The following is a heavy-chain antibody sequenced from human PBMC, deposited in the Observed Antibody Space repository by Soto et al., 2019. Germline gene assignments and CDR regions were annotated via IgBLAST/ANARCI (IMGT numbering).Heavy chain of an antibody. CDR2: ISSSATYA. V-gene: IGHV3-11*06. D-gene: IGHD3-22*01. J-gene: IGHJ4*02. CDR1: GFTFSDYY. Sequence: GGSLRLSCAASGFTFSDYYMSWIRQAPGKGLEWLSYISSSATYAIYADSVKGRFTLSRDNAKNSLYLQMNSLRAEDTAVYYCARNDSSGYLDSWGQGXLVTVSS. CDR3: ARNDSSGYLDS.